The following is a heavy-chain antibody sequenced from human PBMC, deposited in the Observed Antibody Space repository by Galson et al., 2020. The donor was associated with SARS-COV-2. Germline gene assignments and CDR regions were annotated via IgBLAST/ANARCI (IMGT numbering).Heavy chain of an antibody. CDR1: GGSFSGYY. D-gene: IGHD3-9*01. Sequence: SETLSLTCAVYGGSFSGYYWSWIRQPPGKGLEWVGEINHSGSANYNPSLKSRVTISVDTSKNQFSLKQRSVTAADTAVYYCARVILRYFVTEGQPDAFDIWGQGTMVTVSS. CDR2: INHSGSA. CDR3: ARVILRYFVTEGQPDAFDI. V-gene: IGHV4-34*01. J-gene: IGHJ3*02.